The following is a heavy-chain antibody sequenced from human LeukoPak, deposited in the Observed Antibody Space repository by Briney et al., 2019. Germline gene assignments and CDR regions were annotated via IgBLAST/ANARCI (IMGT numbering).Heavy chain of an antibody. D-gene: IGHD4-11*01. CDR2: ISYDGSNK. CDR1: GFTFSIYG. V-gene: IGHV3-30*18. Sequence: GRSLRLSCAASGFTFSIYGIHWVRQAPGKGLEWVAVISYDGSNKYYADSVKGRFTISRDNSKNTLYLQMNSLRAEDACVYYCAKGYDYSDSQYYFDYWGQGTLVTVSS. J-gene: IGHJ4*02. CDR3: AKGYDYSDSQYYFDY.